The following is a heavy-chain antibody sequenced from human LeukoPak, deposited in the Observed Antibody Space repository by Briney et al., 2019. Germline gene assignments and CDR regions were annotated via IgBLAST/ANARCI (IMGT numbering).Heavy chain of an antibody. J-gene: IGHJ6*02. V-gene: IGHV3-30*18. CDR1: GFTFSSYG. CDR3: AKGGYSGYDQDGGPIFYYFYGMDV. D-gene: IGHD5-12*01. Sequence: AGSLRLSCAASGFTFSSYGMHWVRQAPGKGLEWVAGISYDGSNKYYAGSVKGRFTSCRDNSKNPLYLQMNSLRAEDTAVYYCAKGGYSGYDQDGGPIFYYFYGMDVWGQGTTVTVSS. CDR2: ISYDGSNK.